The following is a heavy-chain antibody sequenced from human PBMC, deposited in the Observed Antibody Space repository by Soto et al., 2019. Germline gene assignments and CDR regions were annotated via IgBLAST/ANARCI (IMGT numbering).Heavy chain of an antibody. D-gene: IGHD3-9*01. J-gene: IGHJ5*02. Sequence: PSETLSLTCTVSGGSISSSSYYWGWIRQPPGKGLEWIGSIYYSGSTYYNPSLKSRVTISVDTSNNQFSLKLSSVTAADTAVYYCARPYYDILTGYYWFDPWGQGTLVTVS. CDR1: GGSISSSSYY. CDR2: IYYSGST. V-gene: IGHV4-39*01. CDR3: ARPYYDILTGYYWFDP.